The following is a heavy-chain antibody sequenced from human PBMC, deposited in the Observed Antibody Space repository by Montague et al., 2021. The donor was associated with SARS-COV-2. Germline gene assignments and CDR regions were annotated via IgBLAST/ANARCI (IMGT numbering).Heavy chain of an antibody. V-gene: IGHV4-39*01. CDR1: GGSIGNSSYY. J-gene: IGHJ3*02. CDR2: IYYSGST. CDR3: ARQGNSSGWFKPDAFDI. D-gene: IGHD6-19*01. Sequence: SETLSLTCTVSGGSIGNSSYYWGWLRQPPGKGLEWIGSIYYSGSTYYNPSLKSRVTISVDTSKNQFSLKLSSVTAADTAVYYCARQGNSSGWFKPDAFDIWGQGTMVTVSS.